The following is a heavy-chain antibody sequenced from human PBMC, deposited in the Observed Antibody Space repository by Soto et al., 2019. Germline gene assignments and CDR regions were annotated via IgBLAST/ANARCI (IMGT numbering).Heavy chain of an antibody. CDR3: AKEVWSGPMDV. D-gene: IGHD3-3*01. J-gene: IGHJ6*02. V-gene: IGHV3-30*18. CDR1: GFTFSSYG. CDR2: ISYDGSNK. Sequence: QVQLVESGGGVVQPGRSLRLSCAASGFTFSSYGMHWVRQAPGKGLEWVAVISYDGSNKYYADSVKGRFTISRDNSKNTLYLQMNSLRAEDTAVYYWAKEVWSGPMDVWGPGTTVSVSS.